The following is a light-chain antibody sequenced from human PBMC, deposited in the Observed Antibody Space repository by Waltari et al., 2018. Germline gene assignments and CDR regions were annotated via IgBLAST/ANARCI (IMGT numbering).Light chain of an antibody. V-gene: IGLV2-14*01. CDR1: SSDVGGYNY. CDR2: EVS. J-gene: IGLJ3*02. Sequence: QSALTQPASVSGSPGQSITISCTGTSSDVGGYNYVSWYQQHPGKAPKLMIYEVSNRPSGFSNRFSGSKSGNTASLTISWLQAEDEADYYCSSYTSSSTPWVFGGGTKLTVL. CDR3: SSYTSSSTPWV.